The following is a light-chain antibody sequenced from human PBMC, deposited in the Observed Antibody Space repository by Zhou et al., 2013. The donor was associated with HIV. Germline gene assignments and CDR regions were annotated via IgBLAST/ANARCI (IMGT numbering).Light chain of an antibody. CDR1: QTISNNY. CDR2: GAS. V-gene: IGKV3-20*01. Sequence: EIVLTQSPGTVSLSPGERATLSCRASQTISNNYLAWYQQKPGQTPRLLMFGASSRATGIPDRFSGSGSGTDFTLTISRLEPEDFAVYYCQQYGSSPRTFGQGTKVEIK. J-gene: IGKJ1*01. CDR3: QQYGSSPRT.